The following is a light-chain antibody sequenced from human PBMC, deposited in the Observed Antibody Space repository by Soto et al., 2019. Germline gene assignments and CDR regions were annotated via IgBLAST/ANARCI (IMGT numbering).Light chain of an antibody. CDR2: EVS. J-gene: IGLJ1*01. Sequence: QSALTQPASVSGSPGQSITISCTGTSSGVGSYNLVSWYQQHPGKAPKLMIYEVSKRPSGVSNRFSGSKSGNTASLTISGLQAEDEADYYCCSYAGSSTLAYVFGTGTKLTVL. CDR1: SSGVGSYNL. CDR3: CSYAGSSTLAYV. V-gene: IGLV2-23*02.